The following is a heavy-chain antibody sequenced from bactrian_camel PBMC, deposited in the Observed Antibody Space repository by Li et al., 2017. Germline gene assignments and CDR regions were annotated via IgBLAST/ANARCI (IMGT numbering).Heavy chain of an antibody. J-gene: IGHJ6*01. Sequence: DVQLVESGGSSVQAGGSLRLSCSVSAYTHTRCTIVGWYRQAPGAEREFVSRINSGGGRTDYADSVKGRFTISRDNAKNTVYLEMNSLKPEDTAIYYCAAVPDLSGQQCQSPRKGDFRYWGQGTQVTVS. V-gene: IGHV3S40*01. CDR1: AYTHTRCT. CDR3: AAVPDLSGQQCQSPRKGDFRY. CDR2: INSGGGRT.